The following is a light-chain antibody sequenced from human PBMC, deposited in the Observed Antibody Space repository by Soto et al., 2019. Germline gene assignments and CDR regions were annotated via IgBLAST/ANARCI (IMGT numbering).Light chain of an antibody. CDR1: QSVNSNY. CDR3: QQYGSSPPKT. J-gene: IGKJ1*01. V-gene: IGKV3-20*01. CDR2: GVS. Sequence: VLTQSPGTLSLSPGERGTLSCRASQSVNSNYVAWYQQKPGQAPRLLIYGVSSRATGIPDRFSGSGSGTDFTLTISRLEPEDFAVYYCQQYGSSPPKTFGPGTKVE.